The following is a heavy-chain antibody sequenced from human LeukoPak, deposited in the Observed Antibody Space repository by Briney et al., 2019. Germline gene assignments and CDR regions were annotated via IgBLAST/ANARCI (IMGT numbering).Heavy chain of an antibody. J-gene: IGHJ4*02. V-gene: IGHV3-23*01. D-gene: IGHD2-2*01. CDR2: ISYSGTST. CDR1: GFTFSSYA. Sequence: GGSLRLSCAASGFTFSSYAMSWVRQAPGKGLEWVSAISYSGTSTFYADSVKGRFTISRDNSKNTLYLQMNSLRAEDTAIYYCARDPRYCTDTSCYFWGQGTLVTVSS. CDR3: ARDPRYCTDTSCYF.